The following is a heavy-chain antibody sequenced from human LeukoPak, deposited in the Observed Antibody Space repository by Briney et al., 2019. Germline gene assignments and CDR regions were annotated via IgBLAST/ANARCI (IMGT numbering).Heavy chain of an antibody. CDR3: ARLPTFYYDSSHYHYDY. V-gene: IGHV3-23*01. CDR1: GFTFSSYS. J-gene: IGHJ4*02. D-gene: IGHD3-22*01. CDR2: ISGSGPST. Sequence: GGSLRLSCAASGFTFSSYSMNWVRQAPGKGLEWASSISGSGPSTDYADSVKGRFTISRDKSKNTLYLQMNSLRVEDTAVYYCARLPTFYYDSSHYHYDYWGQGTLVTVSS.